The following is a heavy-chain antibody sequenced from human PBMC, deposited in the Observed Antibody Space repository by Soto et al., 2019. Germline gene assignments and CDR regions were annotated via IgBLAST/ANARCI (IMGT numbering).Heavy chain of an antibody. Sequence: TGGSLRLSCAASGFTLGRYGMSWVRQAPGKGLEWVSAVSPNGQGIYYADSVRVRFTISRDFSKNTVFLHMDSLRAEDTAVYYCAKDPDSSGYTSWSRDYWGQGTLVTVSS. D-gene: IGHD3-22*01. CDR3: AKDPDSSGYTSWSRDY. CDR2: VSPNGQGI. CDR1: GFTLGRYG. V-gene: IGHV3-23*01. J-gene: IGHJ4*02.